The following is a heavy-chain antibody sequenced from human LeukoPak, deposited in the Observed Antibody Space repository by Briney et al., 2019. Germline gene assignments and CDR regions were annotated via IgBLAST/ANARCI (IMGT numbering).Heavy chain of an antibody. CDR2: ITSGSEYK. V-gene: IGHV3-21*06. D-gene: IGHD6-13*01. CDR1: GFNFRAFS. J-gene: IGHJ4*02. CDR3: VTAYIADFDY. Sequence: GGSLRLSCVVSGFNFRAFSINWVRQAPGKGLERISSITSGSEYKFYADSVRGRFTISRDDARNSLFLQLNNLRAGDTAIYYCVTAYIADFDYWGQGALVTVSS.